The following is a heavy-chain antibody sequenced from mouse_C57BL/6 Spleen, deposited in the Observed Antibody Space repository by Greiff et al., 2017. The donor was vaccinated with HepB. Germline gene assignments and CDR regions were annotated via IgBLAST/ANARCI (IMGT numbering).Heavy chain of an antibody. CDR1: GFTFSDYG. CDR2: ISSGSSTI. Sequence: EVKVVESGGGLVKPGGSLKLSCAASGFTFSDYGMHWVRQAPEKGLEWVAYISSGSSTIYYADTVKGRFTISRDNAKNTLFLQMTSLRSEDTAMYYCAIYYGLYFDYWGQGTTLTVSS. V-gene: IGHV5-17*01. D-gene: IGHD1-1*01. J-gene: IGHJ2*01. CDR3: AIYYGLYFDY.